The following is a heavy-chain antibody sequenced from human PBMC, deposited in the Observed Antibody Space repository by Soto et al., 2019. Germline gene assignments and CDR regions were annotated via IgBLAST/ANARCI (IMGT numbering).Heavy chain of an antibody. V-gene: IGHV5-51*01. Sequence: GESLKISCKGSGDSFTNYWIGWLRQMPGKGLEWMGIINPGDSDTRYSPSFQCQVTISVDKSISTAYLQRGSLKASDTAMYYCVRPDSPGYYYHWAQGTPVTSPQ. CDR1: GDSFTNYW. CDR2: INPGDSDT. D-gene: IGHD2-8*02. J-gene: IGHJ4*02. CDR3: VRPDSPGYYYH.